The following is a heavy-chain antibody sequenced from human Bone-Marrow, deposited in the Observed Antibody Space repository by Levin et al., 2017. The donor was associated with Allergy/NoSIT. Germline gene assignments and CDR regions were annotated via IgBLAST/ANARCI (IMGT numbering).Heavy chain of an antibody. D-gene: IGHD6-13*01. J-gene: IGHJ6*02. CDR3: ARHNKGLQQLYYYYGMDV. Sequence: SETLSLTCTVSGGSISSSSYYWGWIRQPPGKGLEWIGSIYYSGSTYYNPSLKSRVTISVDTSKNQFSLKLSSVTAADTAVYYCARHNKGLQQLYYYYGMDVWGQGTTVTVSS. CDR2: IYYSGST. CDR1: GGSISSSSYY. V-gene: IGHV4-39*01.